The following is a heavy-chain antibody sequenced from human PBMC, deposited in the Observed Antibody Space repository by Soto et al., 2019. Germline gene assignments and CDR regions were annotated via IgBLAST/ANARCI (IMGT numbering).Heavy chain of an antibody. CDR3: AVGKDFDY. CDR2: HSGQNGNT. J-gene: IGHJ4*02. Sequence: QVQLVQSGPEVIKPGASLNVSCTASGDTLPSYGVTWVRHAPGQGLEWMGFHSGQNGNTNYAQRFQGRVTMTADMSAATAYLQLSTLRSDDTAIYYCAVGKDFDYWGQGTLVIVSS. V-gene: IGHV1-18*04. CDR1: GDTLPSYG. D-gene: IGHD1-26*01.